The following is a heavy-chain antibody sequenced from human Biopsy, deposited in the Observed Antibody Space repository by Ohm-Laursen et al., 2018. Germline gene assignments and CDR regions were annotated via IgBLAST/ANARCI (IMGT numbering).Heavy chain of an antibody. CDR3: ARDYDTSGYYYVS. J-gene: IGHJ5*02. CDR1: GGSIGNNNYY. CDR2: IFYRGST. V-gene: IGHV4-39*01. Sequence: TLSLTCTVSGGSIGNNNYYWGWNRQPPGKGLEWIGSIFYRGSTHYKPSLKSRVNISVDTSKNQFSLKLNSVTAADTAVYYCARDYDTSGYYYVSWGQGTLVTVSS. D-gene: IGHD3-22*01.